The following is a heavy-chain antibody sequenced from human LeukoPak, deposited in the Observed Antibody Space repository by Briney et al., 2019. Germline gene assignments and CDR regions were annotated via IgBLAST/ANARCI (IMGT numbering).Heavy chain of an antibody. D-gene: IGHD6-13*01. J-gene: IGHJ4*02. CDR2: ISYDGSNK. CDR3: AKRMGPSIAATDLDY. Sequence: GGSLRLSCAASGFTFSSYAMSWVRQAPGKGLEWVAVISYDGSNKYYADSVKGRFTISRDNSKNTLYLQMNSLRAEDTAVYYCAKRMGPSIAATDLDYWGQGTLVTVSS. CDR1: GFTFSSYA. V-gene: IGHV3-30*18.